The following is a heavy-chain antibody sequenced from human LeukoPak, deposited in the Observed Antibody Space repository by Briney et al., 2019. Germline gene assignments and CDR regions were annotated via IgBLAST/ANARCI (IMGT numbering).Heavy chain of an antibody. J-gene: IGHJ6*02. CDR3: AREVVVASYYYGMDV. CDR1: GYTFTSYG. CDR2: ISAYNGNT. V-gene: IGHV1-18*01. Sequence: ASVKVSRKSSGYTFTSYGIRWVRQAPGQGLAGMGWISAYNGNTNYAQKLQGRVTMTTDTSTSTAYMELRSLRSDDTAVYYCAREVVVASYYYGMDVWGQGTTVTVSS. D-gene: IGHD3-22*01.